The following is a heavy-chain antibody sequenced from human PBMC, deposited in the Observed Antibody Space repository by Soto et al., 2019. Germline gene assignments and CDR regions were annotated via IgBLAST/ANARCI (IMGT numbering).Heavy chain of an antibody. CDR2: INHSGST. V-gene: IGHV4-34*01. J-gene: IGHJ4*02. D-gene: IGHD3-10*01. Sequence: PSETLSLTCAVYGGSFSGYYWSWIRQPPGKGLEWIGEINHSGSTNYNPSLKSRVTISVDTSKNQFSLKLSSVTAADTAVYYCARGRNMALYFDYWGQGTLVTVPQ. CDR1: GGSFSGYY. CDR3: ARGRNMALYFDY.